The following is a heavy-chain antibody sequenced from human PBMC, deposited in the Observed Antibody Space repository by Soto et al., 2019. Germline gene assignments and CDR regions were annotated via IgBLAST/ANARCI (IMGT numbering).Heavy chain of an antibody. CDR1: GGSISSYY. V-gene: IGHV4-59*01. CDR3: ARDFSWNYGVANWFDP. CDR2: IYYSGST. Sequence: QVQLQESGPGLVKPSETLSLTCTVSGGSISSYYWSWIRQPPGKGLEWIGYIYYSGSTNYNPSLKSRVTISVDTSKNQFSLKLSSVAAADTAVYYCARDFSWNYGVANWFDPWGQGTLFTVSS. J-gene: IGHJ5*02. D-gene: IGHD1-7*01.